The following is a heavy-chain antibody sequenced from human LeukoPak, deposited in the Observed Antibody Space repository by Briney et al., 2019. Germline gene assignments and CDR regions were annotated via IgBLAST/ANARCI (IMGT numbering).Heavy chain of an antibody. J-gene: IGHJ4*02. CDR3: ATDGILNSGSYSGFDY. CDR1: GYTLTELS. CDR2: FDPVDGET. Sequence: ASVKVSCKVSGYTLTELSMHWVRPAPGKGLEWMGGFDPVDGETIYAQKFQGRVTMTEDTSTDTAYMELSSLRSEDTAVYYCATDGILNSGSYSGFDYWGQGTLVTVSS. D-gene: IGHD1-26*01. V-gene: IGHV1-24*01.